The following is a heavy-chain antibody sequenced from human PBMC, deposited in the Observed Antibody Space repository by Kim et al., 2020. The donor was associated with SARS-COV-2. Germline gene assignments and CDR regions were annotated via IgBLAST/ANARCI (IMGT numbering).Heavy chain of an antibody. Sequence: GGSLRLSCAASGFTFSIYAMGWVRQTPGKGLEWVSIISGNSVCTHYADSVKGRFTISRDNSKNTLYLQMNILTAEDTALYYCAKLDNWNDVRAFDIWGQGTTVTVSS. CDR1: GFTFSIYA. CDR3: AKLDNWNDVRAFDI. J-gene: IGHJ3*02. V-gene: IGHV3-23*01. CDR2: ISGNSVCT. D-gene: IGHD1-20*01.